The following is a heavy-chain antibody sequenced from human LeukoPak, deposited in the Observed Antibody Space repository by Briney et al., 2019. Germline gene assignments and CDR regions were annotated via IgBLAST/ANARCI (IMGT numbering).Heavy chain of an antibody. Sequence: SQTLSLTCALSGDSVSSKSAAWNWIRQSPSRGLEWLGRTYYRSTWYNDYAVSVRGGITVNPDTSKNQFSLHLNSVTPEDTAVYYCARRLTQYDCFDPWGQGILVTVSS. CDR1: GDSVSSKSAA. V-gene: IGHV6-1*01. CDR2: TYYRSTWYN. J-gene: IGHJ5*02. D-gene: IGHD2-2*01. CDR3: ARRLTQYDCFDP.